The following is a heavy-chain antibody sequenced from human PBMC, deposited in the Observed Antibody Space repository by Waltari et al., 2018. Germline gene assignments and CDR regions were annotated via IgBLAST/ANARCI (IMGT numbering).Heavy chain of an antibody. D-gene: IGHD6-13*01. CDR2: INPNSGGT. J-gene: IGHJ4*02. CDR1: GYTFTDYS. V-gene: IGHV1-2*02. Sequence: QVRLVQSGAEVKRPGASVKVSCKAFGYTFTDYSIYWVRQAPGQGLEWMGWINPNSGGTNYAQKFQGRVTMTRDTSISTAYMELSRLRSDDTAVYYCARVRTSRRIDYWGQGTLVTVSS. CDR3: ARVRTSRRIDY.